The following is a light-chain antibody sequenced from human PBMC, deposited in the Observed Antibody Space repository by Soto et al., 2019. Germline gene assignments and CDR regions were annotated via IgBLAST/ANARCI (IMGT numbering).Light chain of an antibody. CDR3: QQYYSTPRT. CDR1: QSVLYSANNKNC. J-gene: IGKJ1*01. V-gene: IGKV4-1*01. CDR2: WAS. Sequence: DIVMTLSPDSLAVSLGERATINCKSSQSVLYSANNKNCLAWYQQKPGQPPKLLLYWASTRESGVPDRFSGSGSGTDFTLTISSLQAEDVAVYYCQQYYSTPRTFGQGTKVEIK.